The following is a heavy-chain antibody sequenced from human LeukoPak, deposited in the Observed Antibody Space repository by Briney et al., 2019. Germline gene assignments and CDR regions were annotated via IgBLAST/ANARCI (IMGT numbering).Heavy chain of an antibody. D-gene: IGHD5-18*01. CDR2: IIPIFGTG. Sequence: ASVKVSCKASVGTFSSYAISWVRQAPGQGLEWMGGIIPIFGTGNYAQNFQGRVTMTTDTSTSTAYMELRRLRSDDTAVYYCARGSVVTAMVKRWFDPWGQGTLVTVSS. J-gene: IGHJ5*02. CDR3: ARGSVVTAMVKRWFDP. V-gene: IGHV1-69*05. CDR1: VGTFSSYA.